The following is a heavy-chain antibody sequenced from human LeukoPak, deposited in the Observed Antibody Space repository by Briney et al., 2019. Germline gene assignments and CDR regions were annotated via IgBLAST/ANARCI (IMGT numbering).Heavy chain of an antibody. V-gene: IGHV3-48*03. CDR2: ISSSGSTI. J-gene: IGHJ3*02. Sequence: PGGSLRLSCAASGFTFSSYEMNWVRQAPGKGLEWVSYISSSGSTIYYADSVKGRFTISRDNAKNSLYLQMNSLRAEDTAVYYCARDTLYRGDFTPDAFDIWGQGTMVTVSS. CDR3: ARDTLYRGDFTPDAFDI. CDR1: GFTFSSYE. D-gene: IGHD4-17*01.